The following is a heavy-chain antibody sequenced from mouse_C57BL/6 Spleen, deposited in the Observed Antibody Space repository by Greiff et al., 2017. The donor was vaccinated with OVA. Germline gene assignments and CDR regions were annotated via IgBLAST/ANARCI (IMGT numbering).Heavy chain of an antibody. CDR2: IWTGGGT. CDR1: GFSLTSYA. D-gene: IGHD2-4*01. Sequence: QVQLKQSGPGLVAPSQSLSITCTVSGFSLTSYAISWVRQPPGKGLEWLGVIWTGGGTNYNSALKSRLSISKDNSKSQVFLKMNSLQTDDTARYYCARADYDGDYYAMDYWGQGTSVTVSS. J-gene: IGHJ4*01. CDR3: ARADYDGDYYAMDY. V-gene: IGHV2-9-1*01.